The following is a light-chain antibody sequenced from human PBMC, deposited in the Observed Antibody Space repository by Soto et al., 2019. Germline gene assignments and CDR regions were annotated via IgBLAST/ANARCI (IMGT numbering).Light chain of an antibody. V-gene: IGKV3-11*01. Sequence: EIVLTQSPVTLSLSPGERATLSCRASQSVSRSLAWYQQKPGQAPRLLVYDAPNRATGIPARFSGSGSGTDFTLTISSLEPEDFAVYFCQHRGNWPLTLGGGTKVDIK. CDR1: QSVSRS. CDR2: DAP. CDR3: QHRGNWPLT. J-gene: IGKJ4*01.